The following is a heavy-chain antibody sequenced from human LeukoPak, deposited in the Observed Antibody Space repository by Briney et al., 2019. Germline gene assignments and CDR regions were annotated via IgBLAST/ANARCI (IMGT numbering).Heavy chain of an antibody. J-gene: IGHJ4*02. CDR2: ISAYNGNT. D-gene: IGHD3-3*01. CDR3: ARDQSKPDPYYDFWSGYSPYYFDY. V-gene: IGHV1-18*01. Sequence: ASVKVSCKASGYTFTSYGISWVRQAPGQGLEWMGWISAYNGNTNYAQKLQGRVTMTTDTSTSTAYMELRSLRSDDTAVYYCARDQSKPDPYYDFWSGYSPYYFDYWGQGTLVTVSS. CDR1: GYTFTSYG.